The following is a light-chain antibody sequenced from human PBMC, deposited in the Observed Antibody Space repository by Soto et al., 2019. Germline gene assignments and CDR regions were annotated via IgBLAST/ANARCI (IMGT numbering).Light chain of an antibody. V-gene: IGLV2-23*01. Sequence: QSALTQPPSASGSPGQSITISCTGTSSDIGAYNYVSWYQQHPGKAPKLIIYEGSKRPSGVSNRFSGSKSGNTASLTISGLQAEDEADYYCCSYAGSRVFGGGTKVTVL. J-gene: IGLJ3*02. CDR3: CSYAGSRV. CDR1: SSDIGAYNY. CDR2: EGS.